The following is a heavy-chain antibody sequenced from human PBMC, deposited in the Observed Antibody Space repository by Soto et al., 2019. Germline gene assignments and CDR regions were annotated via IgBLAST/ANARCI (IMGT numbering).Heavy chain of an antibody. V-gene: IGHV3-33*01. Sequence: QVQLVESGGGVVQPGRSLRLSCAASGFTFSSYGMHWVRQAPGKGLEWVAVIWYDGSNKYYADSVKGRFTISRDNSKNTLYLQMNSLRAEDTAVYYCARDLTIFSVYYGMDVWGQGATVTVSS. D-gene: IGHD3-3*01. J-gene: IGHJ6*02. CDR1: GFTFSSYG. CDR2: IWYDGSNK. CDR3: ARDLTIFSVYYGMDV.